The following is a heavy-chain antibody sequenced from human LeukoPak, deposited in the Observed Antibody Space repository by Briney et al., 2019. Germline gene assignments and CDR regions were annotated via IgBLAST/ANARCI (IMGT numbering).Heavy chain of an antibody. V-gene: IGHV3-23*01. CDR1: GFTFTKYW. Sequence: GGSLRLSCAASGFTFTKYWMTWVRQAPGKGLEWVSAISGSGGSTYYADSVKGRFTISRDNSKNTLYLQMYSLRAEDTAVYYCAKDSGWFGKLGAFDIWGQGTMVTVSS. CDR2: ISGSGGST. D-gene: IGHD3-10*01. J-gene: IGHJ3*02. CDR3: AKDSGWFGKLGAFDI.